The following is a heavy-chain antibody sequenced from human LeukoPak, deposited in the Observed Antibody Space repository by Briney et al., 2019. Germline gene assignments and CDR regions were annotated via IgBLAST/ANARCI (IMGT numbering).Heavy chain of an antibody. D-gene: IGHD3-3*01. CDR3: ARVWGAEYYDFWSGYRSFRWFDP. Sequence: GGSLRLSCAASEFTISSYSMNWVRQAPGNALEWVSHISSSSSTIYYADPVKGRFTISRENAKNSLYLQMNSLRAEDTAVYYCARVWGAEYYDFWSGYRSFRWFDPWGQGTLVTVSS. CDR1: EFTISSYS. CDR2: ISSSSSTI. J-gene: IGHJ5*02. V-gene: IGHV3-48*01.